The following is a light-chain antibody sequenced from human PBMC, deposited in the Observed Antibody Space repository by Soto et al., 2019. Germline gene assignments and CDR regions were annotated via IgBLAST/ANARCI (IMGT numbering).Light chain of an antibody. CDR1: SSDVGKYNY. V-gene: IGLV2-14*01. Sequence: QSVLTQPASVSGSPGQSITISCTGTSSDVGKYNYVSWYQQHPGKAPKLMIYDVSNRPSGVSNRFSGSKSGNTASLTISGLQAEDEADYYCSSYTSSSTLEVFGTGTKVTVL. CDR3: SSYTSSSTLEV. CDR2: DVS. J-gene: IGLJ1*01.